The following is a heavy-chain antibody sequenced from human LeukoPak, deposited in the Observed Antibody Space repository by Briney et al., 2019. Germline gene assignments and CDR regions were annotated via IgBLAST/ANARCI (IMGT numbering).Heavy chain of an antibody. D-gene: IGHD6-13*01. CDR2: INHSGST. CDR3: ARGPAAVHP. Sequence: SETLSLTCAVYGGSLTNHYWIWIRQPPGKRLEWIGEINHSGSTNYSPSLKSRLTISVDTAKSQFFLKLSSVTAADTAVYYCARGPAAVHPWGQGTLVTVSS. J-gene: IGHJ5*02. CDR1: GGSLTNHY. V-gene: IGHV4-34*01.